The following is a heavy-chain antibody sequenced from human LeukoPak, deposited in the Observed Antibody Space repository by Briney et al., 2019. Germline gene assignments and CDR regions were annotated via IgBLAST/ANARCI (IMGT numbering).Heavy chain of an antibody. CDR2: ISWNSQNI. J-gene: IGHJ6*02. V-gene: IGHV3-9*01. Sequence: GRSLRPACAPSGFTFDDYAMFWVRQHPGNGLEWVSGISWNSQNIGYAASVQGRFTISRDNAKNSLYLQMNSLRAEDTAFYYCAKGNGHSSGFYYYYGMDVWGQGTTVTVSS. CDR3: AKGNGHSSGFYYYYGMDV. D-gene: IGHD6-19*01. CDR1: GFTFDDYA.